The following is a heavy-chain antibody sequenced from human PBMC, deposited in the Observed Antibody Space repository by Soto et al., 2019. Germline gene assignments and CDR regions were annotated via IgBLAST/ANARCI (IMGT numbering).Heavy chain of an antibody. Sequence: SETLSLTCTVSGGSISSGDYYWSWIRQPPGKGLEWIGYIYYSGSTYYNPSLKSRVTISVDTSKNQFSLKLSSVTAADTAVYYCARDYGSGSGWFDPWGQGTLVTVSS. CDR2: IYYSGST. J-gene: IGHJ5*02. D-gene: IGHD3-10*01. CDR3: ARDYGSGSGWFDP. CDR1: GGSISSGDYY. V-gene: IGHV4-30-4*01.